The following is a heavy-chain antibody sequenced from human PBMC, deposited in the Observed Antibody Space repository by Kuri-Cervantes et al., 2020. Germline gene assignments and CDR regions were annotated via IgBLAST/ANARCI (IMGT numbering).Heavy chain of an antibody. D-gene: IGHD1-26*01. CDR3: ARERVASREPLYFDY. CDR1: GGSISSGGYS. J-gene: IGHJ4*02. CDR2: IYHSGST. V-gene: IGHV4-30-2*01. Sequence: SETLSLTCAVSGGSISSGGYSWSWIRQPPGKGLEWIGYIYHSGSTYYNPSLKSRVTISVDRSKNQFSLKLSSVTAADTAVYYCARERVASREPLYFDYWGQGTLVTVSS.